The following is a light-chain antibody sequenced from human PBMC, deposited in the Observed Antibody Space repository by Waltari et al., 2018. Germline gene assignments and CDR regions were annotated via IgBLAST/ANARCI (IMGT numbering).Light chain of an antibody. Sequence: QSVLTQPPSVSGTPGQRVTISCSGSNSNIRSNYVYWYQQVPGTAPKLLIYQNDQRPSGVPDLFSGSKSGTSASLAISGLRSEDEADYYCASWDDSLSAWVFGGGTKLTVL. CDR3: ASWDDSLSAWV. J-gene: IGLJ3*02. CDR1: NSNIRSNY. V-gene: IGLV1-47*01. CDR2: QND.